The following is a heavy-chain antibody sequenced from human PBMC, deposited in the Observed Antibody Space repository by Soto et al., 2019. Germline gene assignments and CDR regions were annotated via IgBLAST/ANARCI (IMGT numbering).Heavy chain of an antibody. CDR3: ARDSLGRGDTSGYYYFDY. CDR2: VSYDGTNR. J-gene: IGHJ4*02. D-gene: IGHD3-22*01. Sequence: QVQLVESGGGVVQPGRSLRLSCAVSGFTFSSYAMHWVRQTPGKGLEWVAVVSYDGTNRYYTDSAKGRFTIARDNSKNTLYLQMNSLRPEDTAVYYCARDSLGRGDTSGYYYFDYWGQGTIVTVSS. CDR1: GFTFSSYA. V-gene: IGHV3-30-3*01.